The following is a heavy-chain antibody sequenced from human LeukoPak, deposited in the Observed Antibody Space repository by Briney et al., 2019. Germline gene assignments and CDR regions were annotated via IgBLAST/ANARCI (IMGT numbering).Heavy chain of an antibody. Sequence: GGSLRLSCAASGFTFSSYSMNWVRQAPGKGLEWVSYISSSSTTIYYADSVKGRLTISRDNAKNSLYLQMNSLRAEDTAVYYCARVGIQLWLDYYYMDVWGKGTTVTISS. CDR1: GFTFSSYS. V-gene: IGHV3-48*04. CDR3: ARVGIQLWLDYYYMDV. D-gene: IGHD5-18*01. CDR2: ISSSSTTI. J-gene: IGHJ6*03.